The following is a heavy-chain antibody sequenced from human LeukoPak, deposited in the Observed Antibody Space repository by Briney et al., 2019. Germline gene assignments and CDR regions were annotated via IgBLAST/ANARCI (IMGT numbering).Heavy chain of an antibody. V-gene: IGHV1-8*02. CDR1: GYTFTSYG. CDR2: MYPNSGNT. CDR3: ARGAYYYDSSGYTLYYFDY. Sequence: GASVKVSCKASGYTFTSYGISWVRQATGQWLEWMGWMYPNSGNTGYAQKFQGRVTMTRNTSISTAYMELSSLRSEDTAVYYCARGAYYYDSSGYTLYYFDYWGQGTLVTVSS. D-gene: IGHD3-22*01. J-gene: IGHJ4*02.